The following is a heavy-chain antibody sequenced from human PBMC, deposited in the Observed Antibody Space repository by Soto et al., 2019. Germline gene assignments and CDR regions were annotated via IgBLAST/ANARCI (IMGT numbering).Heavy chain of an antibody. J-gene: IGHJ4*02. CDR3: ATSIPNCSGGSCYSRGSDY. D-gene: IGHD2-15*01. Sequence: ASVKVSCKASGYTFTSYAMHWVRQAPGQRLEWMGWINAGNGNTKYSQKFQGRVTMTRDTSTDTAYMELSSLRSEDTAVYYCATSIPNCSGGSCYSRGSDYWGQGTLVTVSS. CDR2: INAGNGNT. CDR1: GYTFTSYA. V-gene: IGHV1-3*01.